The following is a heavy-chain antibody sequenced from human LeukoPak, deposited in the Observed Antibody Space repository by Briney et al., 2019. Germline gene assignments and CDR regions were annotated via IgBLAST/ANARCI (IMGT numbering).Heavy chain of an antibody. CDR2: ISSSGSTI. CDR3: ARAPYCIGGSCRFDY. J-gene: IGHJ4*02. D-gene: IGHD2-15*01. Sequence: PGGSLRLSCAASGFTFSSYEMKWVRQAPGKGLEWVSYISSSGSTIHYADSVKGRFTISRDNAKNSLYLQMNSLRAEDTAVYYCARAPYCIGGSCRFDYWGQGTLVTVSS. V-gene: IGHV3-48*03. CDR1: GFTFSSYE.